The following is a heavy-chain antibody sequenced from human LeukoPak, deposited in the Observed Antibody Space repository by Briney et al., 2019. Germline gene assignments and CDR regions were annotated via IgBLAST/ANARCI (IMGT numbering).Heavy chain of an antibody. Sequence: SVKVSCKASGGTFSSYAISWVRQAPGQGLELMGRIIPILGIANYAQKFQGRVTITADKSKSTAYMELSSLRSEDTAVYYCARRRAVGGTRDFDYWGQGTLVTVSS. CDR3: ARRRAVGGTRDFDY. V-gene: IGHV1-69*04. J-gene: IGHJ4*02. CDR1: GGTFSSYA. D-gene: IGHD1-26*01. CDR2: IIPILGIA.